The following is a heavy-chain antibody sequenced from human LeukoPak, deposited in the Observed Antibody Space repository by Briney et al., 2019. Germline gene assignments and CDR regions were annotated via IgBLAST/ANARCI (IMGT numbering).Heavy chain of an antibody. Sequence: GGSLRLSCAASGFTFSSYWMSWVRQAPGKGLGWVANIKQAGSEKYYVDSVKGRFTISRDNAKNSLYLQMNSLRAEDTAVYYCARPLHYDILTVDYWGQGTLVTVSS. V-gene: IGHV3-7*01. J-gene: IGHJ4*02. CDR1: GFTFSSYW. D-gene: IGHD3-9*01. CDR2: IKQAGSEK. CDR3: ARPLHYDILTVDY.